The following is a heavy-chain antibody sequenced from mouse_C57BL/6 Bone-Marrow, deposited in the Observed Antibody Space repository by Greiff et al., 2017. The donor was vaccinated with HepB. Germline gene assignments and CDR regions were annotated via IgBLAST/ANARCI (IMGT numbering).Heavy chain of an antibody. V-gene: IGHV1-80*01. CDR1: GYAFSSYW. Sequence: VQLQQSGAELVKPGASVKISCKASGYAFSSYWMNWVKQRPGKGLEWIGQIYPGDGDTNYNGKVKGKATLTADKSSSTAYMQLSSLTSEDSAVYFCARSPDYGSSFPYFDYWGQGTTLAVSS. CDR3: ARSPDYGSSFPYFDY. D-gene: IGHD1-1*01. CDR2: IYPGDGDT. J-gene: IGHJ2*01.